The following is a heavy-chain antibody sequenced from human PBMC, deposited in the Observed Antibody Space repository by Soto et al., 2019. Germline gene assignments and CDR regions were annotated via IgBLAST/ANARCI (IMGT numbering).Heavy chain of an antibody. Sequence: ASVKVSCKASGNPFMGHYIHWLRQATGQGFEWLGYISNSGDTKFSQNFQGRVSMTRDTSITTAYMELRGLQSGDTAVYYCAAGGSWYAFWGQGTLVTVSS. J-gene: IGHJ4*02. CDR3: AAGGSWYAF. CDR2: YISNSGDT. V-gene: IGHV1-2*02. D-gene: IGHD6-13*01. CDR1: GNPFMGHY.